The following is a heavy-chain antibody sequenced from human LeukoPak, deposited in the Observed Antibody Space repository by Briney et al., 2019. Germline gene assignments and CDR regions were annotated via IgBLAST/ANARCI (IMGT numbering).Heavy chain of an antibody. CDR1: GGSISSGGYY. V-gene: IGHV4-31*03. CDR2: IYYSGST. J-gene: IGHJ4*02. Sequence: SQTLSLTCTVSGGSISSGGYYWSWIRQHPGQGLEWIGYIYYSGSTYYNPSLKSRVTMSVDTSKNQFSLKLSSVTAADTAVYYCARHGEVSDYYDSSGYYFDYWGQGTLVTVSS. CDR3: ARHGEVSDYYDSSGYYFDY. D-gene: IGHD3-22*01.